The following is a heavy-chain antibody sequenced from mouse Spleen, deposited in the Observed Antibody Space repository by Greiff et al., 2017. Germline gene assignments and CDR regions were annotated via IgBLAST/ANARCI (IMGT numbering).Heavy chain of an antibody. Sequence: EVKLVESGGGLVKLGGSLKLSCAASGFTFSSYAMSWVRQTPEKRLEWVATISSGGGNTYYPDSVKGRFTISRDNAKNTLYLQMSSLKSEDTAMYYCARHGTGTSFDYWGQGTTLTVSS. CDR1: GFTFSSYA. CDR2: ISSGGGNT. CDR3: ARHGTGTSFDY. D-gene: IGHD4-1*01. V-gene: IGHV5-9*04. J-gene: IGHJ2*01.